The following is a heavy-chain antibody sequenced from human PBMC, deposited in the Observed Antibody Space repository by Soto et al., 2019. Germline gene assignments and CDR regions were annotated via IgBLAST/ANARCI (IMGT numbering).Heavy chain of an antibody. CDR2: ISGSGGST. J-gene: IGHJ4*02. D-gene: IGHD3-22*01. V-gene: IGHV3-23*01. Sequence: QSGGSLRLSCAASGFTFSSYAMSWVRQAPGKGLEWVSAISGSGGSTYYADSVKGRFTISRDNSKNTLYLQMNSLRAEDTAVYYCAKDRSGSGYNPHIFDYWGQGTLVTVSS. CDR3: AKDRSGSGYNPHIFDY. CDR1: GFTFSSYA.